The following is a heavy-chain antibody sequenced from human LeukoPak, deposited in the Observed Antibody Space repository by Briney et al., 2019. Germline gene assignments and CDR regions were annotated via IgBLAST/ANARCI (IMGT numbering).Heavy chain of an antibody. D-gene: IGHD3-22*01. CDR2: IYTSGNT. CDR1: GGSISSYY. V-gene: IGHV4-4*07. Sequence: PSETLSLTCTVSGGSISSYYWSWIRQPAGKGLECIGRIYTSGNTSYNPSLKSRVTMSVDTSKNQFSLRLRSVTAADTAVYYCARGYYYDSSGYLQGWYFDLWGRGTLVTVSS. CDR3: ARGYYYDSSGYLQGWYFDL. J-gene: IGHJ2*01.